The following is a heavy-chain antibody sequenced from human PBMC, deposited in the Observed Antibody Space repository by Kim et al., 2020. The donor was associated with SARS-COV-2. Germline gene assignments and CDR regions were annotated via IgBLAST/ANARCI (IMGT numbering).Heavy chain of an antibody. CDR2: IIPIFGTA. J-gene: IGHJ2*01. D-gene: IGHD2-15*01. Sequence: SVKVSCKASGGTFSSYAISWVRQAPGQGLEWMGGIIPIFGTANYAQKFQGRVTITADESTSTAYMELSSLRSEDTAVYYCARSRIVVVVAAFGYWYFDLWGRGTLVTVSS. CDR3: ARSRIVVVVAAFGYWYFDL. CDR1: GGTFSSYA. V-gene: IGHV1-69*13.